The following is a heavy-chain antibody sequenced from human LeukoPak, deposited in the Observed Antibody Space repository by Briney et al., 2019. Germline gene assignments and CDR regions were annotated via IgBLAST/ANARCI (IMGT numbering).Heavy chain of an antibody. CDR2: IIPIFGTA. CDR1: GGTFSSYA. Sequence: KVSCKASGGTFSSYAISWVRQAPGQGLEWMGGIIPIFGTANYAQKFQGRVTITTNESTSTAYMELMSLRSDDTAVYYCARLGVAGDPSSAEYLQHWGQGTLVTVSS. V-gene: IGHV1-69*05. D-gene: IGHD6-19*01. J-gene: IGHJ1*01. CDR3: ARLGVAGDPSSAEYLQH.